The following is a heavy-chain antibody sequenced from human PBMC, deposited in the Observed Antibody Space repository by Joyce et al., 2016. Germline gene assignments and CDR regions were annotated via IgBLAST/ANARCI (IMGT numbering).Heavy chain of an antibody. Sequence: QLQLQESGPGLVKPSETLSLTCSVSGGSISSSSYYWGWIRQPPGKGLEWIGTIYYGGGSYYNPSLKSRVTISVDTSKNQFSLKLRSVTAADTAVYYCARHRDDSSGYYRYYFDYWGQGTLVPVSS. J-gene: IGHJ4*02. CDR3: ARHRDDSSGYYRYYFDY. CDR2: IYYGGGS. D-gene: IGHD3-22*01. CDR1: GGSISSSSYY. V-gene: IGHV4-39*01.